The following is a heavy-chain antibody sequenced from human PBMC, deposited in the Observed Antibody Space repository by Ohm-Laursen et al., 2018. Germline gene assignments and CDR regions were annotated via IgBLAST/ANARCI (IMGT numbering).Heavy chain of an antibody. D-gene: IGHD4-11*01. CDR2: INPNSGST. V-gene: IGHV1-2*02. CDR1: GYTFTGSY. CDR3: VRSLWVDFSNYVDY. J-gene: IGHJ4*02. Sequence: GASVKVSCKASGYTFTGSYMHWERQAPGQGLEWMGWINPNSGSTNSAQKFQGRVTMTRDTSISTAYMELSRLRSDDTAVYYCVRSLWVDFSNYVDYWGRGTLVTVSS.